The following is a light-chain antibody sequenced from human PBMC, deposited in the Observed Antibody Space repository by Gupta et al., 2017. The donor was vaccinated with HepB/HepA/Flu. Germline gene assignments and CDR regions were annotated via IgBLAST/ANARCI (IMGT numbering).Light chain of an antibody. CDR2: TAS. Sequence: DIQMTQSPSSLSASVGDRVTITCRASQTISNSLNWYQQKPGKAPKLLIYTASSLKSAVPSRFSGSRSWTDFTLTISTLQPEDFATYYCQQNYNTPRWTFGQGTKVEIK. J-gene: IGKJ1*01. V-gene: IGKV1-39*01. CDR1: QTISNS. CDR3: QQNYNTPRWT.